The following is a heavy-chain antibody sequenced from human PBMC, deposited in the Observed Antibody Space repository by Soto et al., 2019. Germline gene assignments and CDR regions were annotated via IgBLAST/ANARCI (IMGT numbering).Heavy chain of an antibody. CDR1: GGSISSVGYY. V-gene: IGHV4-61*08. J-gene: IGHJ4*02. Sequence: PSETLSLTCTVSGGSISSVGYYWSWIRQHPGKGLEWIGYIYYSGSTNYNPSLKSRVTISVDTSKNQFSLKLSSVTAADTAVYYCARVVYDSSGYYTARFDYWGQGTLVTVSS. CDR2: IYYSGST. CDR3: ARVVYDSSGYYTARFDY. D-gene: IGHD3-22*01.